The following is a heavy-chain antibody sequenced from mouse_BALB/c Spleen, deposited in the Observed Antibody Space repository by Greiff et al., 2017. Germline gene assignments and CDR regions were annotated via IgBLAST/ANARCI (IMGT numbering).Heavy chain of an antibody. Sequence: QVQLKESGPGLVAPSQSLSITCTVSGFSLTGYGVNWIRQPPGKGLEWLGVIWTGGGTNYNSAFMSRLSISKDNSKSQVFLKMNSLQTDDTAIYYCVRGGYYAMDYWGQGTSVTVSS. J-gene: IGHJ4*01. CDR1: GFSLTGYG. CDR2: IWTGGGT. V-gene: IGHV2-9-2*01. CDR3: VRGGYYAMDY.